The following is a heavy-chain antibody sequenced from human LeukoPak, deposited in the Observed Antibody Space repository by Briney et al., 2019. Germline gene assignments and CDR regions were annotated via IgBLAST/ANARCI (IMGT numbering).Heavy chain of an antibody. CDR1: GGSFSGYY. J-gene: IGHJ4*02. V-gene: IGHV4-34*01. D-gene: IGHD3-10*01. CDR2: INHSGST. CDR3: ARERTRSGTPFYFDY. Sequence: SETLSLTCAVYGGSFSGYYWSWIRQPPGKGLEWIGEINHSGSTNYNPSLKSRVTISVDTSKNQFSLRLNSVAAADTAVYYCARERTRSGTPFYFDYWSQGTLVTVSS.